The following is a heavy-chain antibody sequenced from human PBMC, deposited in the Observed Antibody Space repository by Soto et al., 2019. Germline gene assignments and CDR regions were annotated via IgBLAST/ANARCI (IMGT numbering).Heavy chain of an antibody. V-gene: IGHV4-31*03. Sequence: QVQLQESGPGLVKPSQTLSLTCTVSGGSISSGGYYWSWIRQHPGKGPEWIGYIYYSGSTYYNPSLKSRVTVSVDTSKNQFALKLSSVTAADTAVYYCARAPEGVTKLLRDRWGWFYPWGQGTLVPVSS. J-gene: IGHJ5*02. D-gene: IGHD3-16*01. CDR2: IYYSGST. CDR1: GGSISSGGYY. CDR3: ARAPEGVTKLLRDRWGWFYP.